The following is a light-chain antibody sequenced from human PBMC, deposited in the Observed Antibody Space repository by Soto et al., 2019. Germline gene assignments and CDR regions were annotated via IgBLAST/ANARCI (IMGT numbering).Light chain of an antibody. V-gene: IGKV3-20*01. J-gene: IGKJ4*02. CDR3: QQYGSSPPLT. CDR1: QSVSSNY. Sequence: ELVFTQSPGTLSLSPGERATLSCRAGQSVSSNYLAWYQQKPGQAPRLLIYGASSRATGIPDRFSGSGSGTDFTLTISRLEPEDFAVYYCQQYGSSPPLTFGGGTKVDIK. CDR2: GAS.